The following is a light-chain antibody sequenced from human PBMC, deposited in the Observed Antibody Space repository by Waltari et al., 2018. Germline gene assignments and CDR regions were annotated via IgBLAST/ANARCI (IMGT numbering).Light chain of an antibody. V-gene: IGLV2-23*01. J-gene: IGLJ1*01. CDR3: CSYAGRV. CDR1: SRDVGCNNL. Sequence: QSALTQPASVSGSPGQSITISCTGTSRDVGCNNLVSWYQQHPGKAPKLMIYEGSKRPSGVSNRFSGSKSGNTASLTISGLQAEDEADYYCCSYAGRVFGAGTKVTVL. CDR2: EGS.